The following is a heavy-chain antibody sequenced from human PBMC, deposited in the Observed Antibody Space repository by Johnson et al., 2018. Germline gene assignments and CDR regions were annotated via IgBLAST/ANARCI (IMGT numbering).Heavy chain of an antibody. D-gene: IGHD3-10*01. CDR2: IYSGGTT. Sequence: EVQLVESGGGLVQPGGSLRLSCAASRFSFSSHAMSWVRQAPGKGLEWVSGIYSGGTTYYADSVKGRVTISRDSYKNTLYLQMNSLGAEDTAVYYCAGGFGLRGNHFYGMDVCGQGTTVTVAS. CDR1: RFSFSSHA. J-gene: IGHJ6*02. CDR3: AGGFGLRGNHFYGMDV. V-gene: IGHV3-66*01.